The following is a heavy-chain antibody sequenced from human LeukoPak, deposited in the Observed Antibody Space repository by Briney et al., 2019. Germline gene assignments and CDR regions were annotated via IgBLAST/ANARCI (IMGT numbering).Heavy chain of an antibody. D-gene: IGHD6-13*01. CDR2: INHSGST. V-gene: IGHV4-34*01. CDR1: GGSFSGYY. CDR3: ARDKPAAGTRFYFDY. Sequence: KPSETLSLTCAVYGGSFSGYYWSWIGQPPGKGLEWIGEINHSGSTNYNPSLKSRVTISVDTSKNQFSLKLSSVTAADTAVYYCARDKPAAGTRFYFDYWGQGTLVTVSS. J-gene: IGHJ4*02.